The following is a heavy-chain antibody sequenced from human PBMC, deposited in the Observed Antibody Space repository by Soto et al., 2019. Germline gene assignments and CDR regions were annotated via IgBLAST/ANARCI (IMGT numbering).Heavy chain of an antibody. CDR3: ARTRPYDFCSVPLWGPQAMDV. J-gene: IGHJ6*02. Sequence: GESLKISCKGSGYSFTSYWISWVRQMHGKGLEWMGRIDPSDSYTNYSPSFQGHVTISADKSISTAYLQWSSLKASDTAMYYCARTRPYDFCSVPLWGPQAMDVCCHGTTVTLS. D-gene: IGHD3-3*01. CDR1: GYSFTSYW. CDR2: IDPSDSYT. V-gene: IGHV5-10-1*01.